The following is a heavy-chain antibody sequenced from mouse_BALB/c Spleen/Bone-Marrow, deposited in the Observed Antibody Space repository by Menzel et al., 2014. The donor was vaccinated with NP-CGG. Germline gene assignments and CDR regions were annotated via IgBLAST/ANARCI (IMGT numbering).Heavy chain of an antibody. D-gene: IGHD2-1*01. J-gene: IGHJ4*01. CDR3: ARDGKYPRGLDY. V-gene: IGHV1-87*01. Sequence: QVQLKQSGPDLARPAASVKLSCKASGYNFNNYWMQWIKQRPGQGLEWIGAIYPGDGDTRYTQKFKGKATLTADKSSRTVYKQLSSLASEDSAVYYGARDGKYPRGLDYWGQGTSVTVSS. CDR1: GYNFNNYW. CDR2: IYPGDGDT.